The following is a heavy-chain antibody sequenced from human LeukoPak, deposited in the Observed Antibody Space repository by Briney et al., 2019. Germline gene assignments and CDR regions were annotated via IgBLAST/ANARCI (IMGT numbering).Heavy chain of an antibody. CDR1: GDTFSIYA. D-gene: IGHD5-12*01. CDR2: IIPIFGTA. Sequence: SVKVSCEASGDTFSIYAISWVRQAPGQGLEWMGGIIPIFGTANYTQKFQGRVTITTDESTSTAYMELRSLRSEDTAVYYCARLVGYSGYVFYYYYMDVWGKGTTVTASS. V-gene: IGHV1-69*05. J-gene: IGHJ6*03. CDR3: ARLVGYSGYVFYYYYMDV.